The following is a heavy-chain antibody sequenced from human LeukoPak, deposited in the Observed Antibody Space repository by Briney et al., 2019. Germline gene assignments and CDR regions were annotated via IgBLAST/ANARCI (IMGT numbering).Heavy chain of an antibody. CDR2: ISSSSSYI. CDR3: ARDRGIAAW. J-gene: IGHJ4*02. Sequence: GGSLRLSCAASGFTFSSYSMNWVRQAPGKGLEWVSSISSSSSYIYSADSVKGRFTISRDNAKNSLYLQMNSLRAEDTAVYYCARDRGIAAWWGQGTLVTVSS. V-gene: IGHV3-21*01. CDR1: GFTFSSYS. D-gene: IGHD6-25*01.